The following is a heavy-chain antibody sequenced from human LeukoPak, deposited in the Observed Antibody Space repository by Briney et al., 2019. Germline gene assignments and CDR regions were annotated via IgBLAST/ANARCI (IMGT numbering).Heavy chain of an antibody. CDR2: ILPIFGTA. CDR3: ASARSYDSSAVGDY. J-gene: IGHJ4*02. Sequence: GASVKVSCKASGGTFSSYAISWVRQAPGQGLELMGGILPIFGTANYAQKFQGRVTITTDESTSTAYMELSSLRSEDTAVYYCASARSYDSSAVGDYWGQGTLVTVSS. V-gene: IGHV1-69*05. D-gene: IGHD3-22*01. CDR1: GGTFSSYA.